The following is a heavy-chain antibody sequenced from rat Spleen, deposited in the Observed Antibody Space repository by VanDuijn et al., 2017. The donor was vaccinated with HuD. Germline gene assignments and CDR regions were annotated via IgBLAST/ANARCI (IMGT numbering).Heavy chain of an antibody. CDR1: GFSLTSYA. J-gene: IGHJ2*01. Sequence: QVQLRESGPGLVQPSETLSLTCTVSGFSLTSYAVNWVRQPPGKGLEWMGTIWNDGSTDYNSALKSRLSISRDTSKSQVFLKINSLQTEDTAIYLCARSPFEAGFDYWGQGVMVTVSS. CDR2: IWNDGST. CDR3: ARSPFEAGFDY. V-gene: IGHV2-70*01.